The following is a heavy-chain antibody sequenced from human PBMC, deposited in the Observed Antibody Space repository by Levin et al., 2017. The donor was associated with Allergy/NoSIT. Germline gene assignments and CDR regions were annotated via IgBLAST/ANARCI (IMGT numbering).Heavy chain of an antibody. CDR1: GFTFSSYE. J-gene: IGHJ4*02. D-gene: IGHD3-3*01. Sequence: HTGGSLRLSCAASGFTFSSYEMNWVRRAPGKGLEWVSYISSTGSTIYSADSVKGRFTISRDTAKNSLYLHMNSLRAEDTAVYYCARQLGNFWSGYNYFDYWGQGTLVTVSS. V-gene: IGHV3-48*03. CDR3: ARQLGNFWSGYNYFDY. CDR2: ISSTGSTI.